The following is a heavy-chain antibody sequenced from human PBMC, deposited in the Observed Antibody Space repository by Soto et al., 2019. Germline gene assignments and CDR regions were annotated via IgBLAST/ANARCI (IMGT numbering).Heavy chain of an antibody. CDR1: GGSISSYY. V-gene: IGHV4-59*01. Sequence: SETLSLTCTVSGGSISSYYWSWIRQPPGKGLEWIGYIYYSGSTNYNPSLKSRVTISVDTSKDEFSLKLSSVTAADTAVYYCARVAIAAAGTSRSAFDIWGQGTMVTVSS. D-gene: IGHD6-13*01. J-gene: IGHJ3*02. CDR3: ARVAIAAAGTSRSAFDI. CDR2: IYYSGST.